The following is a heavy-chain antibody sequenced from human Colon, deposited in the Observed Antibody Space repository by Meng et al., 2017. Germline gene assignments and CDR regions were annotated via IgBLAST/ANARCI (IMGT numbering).Heavy chain of an antibody. Sequence: QVQLQESGPGLVKPSQTLSLTCTGSGGSISSGGFYWSWIRQHPGKGLEWIGYIYYSGSTYYNPSLRSRVVISIDTSKNQFSLKLTSVTAADTAVYFCARTNYGDYNWFDPWGQGTLVTVSS. CDR2: IYYSGST. CDR3: ARTNYGDYNWFDP. D-gene: IGHD4-17*01. J-gene: IGHJ5*02. CDR1: GGSISSGGFY. V-gene: IGHV4-31*03.